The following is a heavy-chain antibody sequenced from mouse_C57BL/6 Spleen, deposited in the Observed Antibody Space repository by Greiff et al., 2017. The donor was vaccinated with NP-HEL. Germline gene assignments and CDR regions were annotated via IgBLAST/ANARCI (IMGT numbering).Heavy chain of an antibody. CDR1: GYTFTDYY. V-gene: IGHV1-26*01. CDR2: INPNNGGT. CDR3: AKVPVLRRYAMDY. Sequence: EVQLQQSGPELVKPGASVKISCKASGYTFTDYYVNWVKQSHGKSLEWIGDINPNNGGTSYNQKFKGKATLTVDKSSSTAYMELRSLTSEDSAVYYCAKVPVLRRYAMDYWGQGTSVTVSS. J-gene: IGHJ4*01. D-gene: IGHD1-1*01.